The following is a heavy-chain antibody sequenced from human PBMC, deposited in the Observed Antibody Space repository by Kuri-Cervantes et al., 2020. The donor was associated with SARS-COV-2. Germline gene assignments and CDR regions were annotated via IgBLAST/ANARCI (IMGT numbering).Heavy chain of an antibody. J-gene: IGHJ6*02. D-gene: IGHD3-3*02. V-gene: IGHV3-7*01. CDR1: GFTLSSYW. CDR2: INQDGSEK. CDR3: AKDRGHIFVVLKNVYYYQGVDV. Sequence: GESLKISCAASGFTLSSYWMSWVRQAPGKGLEWVTNINQDGSEKYYVDSVKGRFTISRDNAKNSLYLQMNSLKPEDTAVYYCAKDRGHIFVVLKNVYYYQGVDVWGQGTTVTVSS.